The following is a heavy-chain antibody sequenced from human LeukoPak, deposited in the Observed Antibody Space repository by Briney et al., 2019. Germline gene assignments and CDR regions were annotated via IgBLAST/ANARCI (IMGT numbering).Heavy chain of an antibody. CDR2: ISAAGDST. Sequence: LPGGSLRLSCAASGFSFSIYGMTWVRQAPGKGREWVSTISAAGDSTYHSDSVKGRFTVSRDNSKSALFLQMNSLRAEDTAVYYCAKELFVGNTGDTFDIWGQGTMVTVLS. J-gene: IGHJ3*02. CDR1: GFSFSIYG. V-gene: IGHV3-23*01. D-gene: IGHD3-16*01. CDR3: AKELFVGNTGDTFDI.